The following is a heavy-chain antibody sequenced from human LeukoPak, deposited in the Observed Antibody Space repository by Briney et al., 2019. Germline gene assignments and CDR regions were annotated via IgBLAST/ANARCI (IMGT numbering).Heavy chain of an antibody. CDR1: GGSISSSSYY. Sequence: SETLSLTCTVSGGSISSSSYYWGWIRQPPGKGLEWIGSIYYSGSTYYNPSLKSRVTISVDTSKNQFSLKLSSVTAADTAVYYCAKQVPMATIDGTVFDYWGQGTLVTASS. J-gene: IGHJ4*02. CDR2: IYYSGST. CDR3: AKQVPMATIDGTVFDY. D-gene: IGHD5-24*01. V-gene: IGHV4-39*01.